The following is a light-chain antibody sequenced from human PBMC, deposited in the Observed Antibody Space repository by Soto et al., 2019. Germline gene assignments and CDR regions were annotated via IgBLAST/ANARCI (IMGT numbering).Light chain of an antibody. J-gene: IGKJ3*01. CDR3: QQYGSSPL. CDR2: GAS. CDR1: QSVNSNH. Sequence: EIVLTQSPGTLSLSPGERATLSCRASQSVNSNHLAWYQQKPGQAPRLVIYGASSRATGIPDRFSGSGSGTDFTLAISRLEPEDFAVYYCQQYGSSPLFGPGPKVDIK. V-gene: IGKV3-20*01.